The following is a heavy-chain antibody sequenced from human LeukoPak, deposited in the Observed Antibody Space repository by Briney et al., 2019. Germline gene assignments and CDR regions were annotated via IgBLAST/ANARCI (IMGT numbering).Heavy chain of an antibody. D-gene: IGHD3-3*01. CDR1: GFTFSRYS. CDR3: ARPLESYYYMDV. Sequence: PGGSLRLSCAASGFTFSRYSMNWVRQAPGKGLEWVSYISSKNVTYYADSVKGRFTISRDNAKNSLYLQMNSLRAEDTAVYYCARPLESYYYMDVWGKGTTVTVSS. CDR2: ISSKNVT. V-gene: IGHV3-48*04. J-gene: IGHJ6*03.